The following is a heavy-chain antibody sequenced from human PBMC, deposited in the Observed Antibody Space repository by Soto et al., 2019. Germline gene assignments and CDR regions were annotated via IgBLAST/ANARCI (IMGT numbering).Heavy chain of an antibody. V-gene: IGHV3-23*01. J-gene: IGHJ6*02. D-gene: IGHD2-2*01. CDR1: GFTFSSYA. CDR3: AKDSQSVSVSAARVYGMDV. CDR2: LSDSGGHT. Sequence: PGGSLRLSCAGPGFTFSSYAMTWVRQAPGKGLGWVSTLSDSGGHTYYADSVKGRFTISRDNPKNTLYLQMNSLRAEDTAVYYCAKDSQSVSVSAARVYGMDVWGQGTTVTVSS.